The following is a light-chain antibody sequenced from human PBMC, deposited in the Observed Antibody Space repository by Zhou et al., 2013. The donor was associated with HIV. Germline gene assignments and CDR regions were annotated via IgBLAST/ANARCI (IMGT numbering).Light chain of an antibody. Sequence: IQLTQSPSSLSASIGDRVTITCRASQDIVTYVAWYQQTPGTAPRVLIYDAPTLQTGVSSRFSGSGSGTEFTLSISGLQREDFAIYYCQQLNSFPLTFGQGTRLEI. J-gene: IGKJ5*01. CDR2: DAP. V-gene: IGKV1-9*01. CDR1: QDIVTY. CDR3: QQLNSFPLT.